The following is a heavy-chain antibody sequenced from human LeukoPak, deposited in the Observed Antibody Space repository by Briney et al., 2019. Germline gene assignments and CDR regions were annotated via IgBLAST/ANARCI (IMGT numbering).Heavy chain of an antibody. Sequence: GGSLRLSCAASGFTFSSYAMSWVRQAPGKGLEWVAVISYDGSNKYYADSVKGRFTISRDNSKNTLYLQMNSLRAEDTAVYYCARDHRNYYDSSGYFRLTDYWGQGTLVTVSS. CDR3: ARDHRNYYDSSGYFRLTDY. D-gene: IGHD3-22*01. J-gene: IGHJ4*02. CDR2: ISYDGSNK. CDR1: GFTFSSYA. V-gene: IGHV3-30-3*01.